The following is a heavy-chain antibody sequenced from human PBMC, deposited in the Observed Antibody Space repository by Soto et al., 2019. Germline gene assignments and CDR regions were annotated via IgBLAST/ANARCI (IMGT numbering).Heavy chain of an antibody. CDR2: ISGSGSAM. D-gene: IGHD6-19*01. CDR3: ARDQKVESSGCNSYGMDD. Sequence: QVQLVESGGGLVKPGGSLRLSCAASGFTFSDYYMSWVRQAPGKGLEGISYISGSGSAMYYVNSVKGRFTISRDNAKNSLYLQMNSLRAEDTAVYYCARDQKVESSGCNSYGMDDWGQGTTVTVSS. V-gene: IGHV3-11*01. J-gene: IGHJ6*02. CDR1: GFTFSDYY.